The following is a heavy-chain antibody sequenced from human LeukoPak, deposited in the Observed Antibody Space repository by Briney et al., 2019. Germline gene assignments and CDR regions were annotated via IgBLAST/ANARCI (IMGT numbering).Heavy chain of an antibody. CDR2: IYYSGST. J-gene: IGHJ6*02. V-gene: IGHV4-59*08. CDR1: VGSISSYY. CDR3: ARQDYYGMDV. Sequence: SETLSLTCTVSVGSISSYYWSWIRQPPGKGLEWIGYIYYSGSTNYNPSLKSRVTISVDTSKNQFSLKLSSVTAADTAVYYCARQDYYGMDVWGQGTTVTVSS.